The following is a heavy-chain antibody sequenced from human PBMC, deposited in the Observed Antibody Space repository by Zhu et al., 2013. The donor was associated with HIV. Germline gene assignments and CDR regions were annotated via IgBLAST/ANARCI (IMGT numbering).Heavy chain of an antibody. CDR1: GYTFTGYY. V-gene: IGHV1-2*02. CDR3: ARGDILTGYPWGWFDP. Sequence: QVQLVQSGAEVKKPGASVKVSCKASGYTFTGYYMHWVRQAPGQGLEWMGWINPNSGGTNYAQKFQGRVTMTRDTSISTAYMELSRLRSDDTAVYYCARGDILTGYPWGWFDPWGQGTLVTVSS. CDR2: INPNSGGT. J-gene: IGHJ5*02. D-gene: IGHD3-9*01.